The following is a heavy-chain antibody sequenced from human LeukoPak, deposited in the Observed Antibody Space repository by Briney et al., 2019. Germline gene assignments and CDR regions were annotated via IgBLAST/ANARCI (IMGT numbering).Heavy chain of an antibody. V-gene: IGHV4-34*01. CDR2: INHSGST. J-gene: IGHJ4*02. CDR1: GGSFSGYY. Sequence: SETLSLTCAVYGGSFSGYYWSWIRQPPGKGLEWIGEINHSGSTTYNPSLKSRVTISVDTSKNQFSLKLSSVTAADTAVYYCASSDSSSSLSLRYWGQGTLVTVSS. D-gene: IGHD6-13*01. CDR3: ASSDSSSSLSLRY.